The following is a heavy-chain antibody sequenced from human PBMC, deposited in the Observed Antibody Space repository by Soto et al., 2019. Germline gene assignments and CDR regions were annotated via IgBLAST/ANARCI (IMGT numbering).Heavy chain of an antibody. D-gene: IGHD6-13*01. Sequence: EVQLVESGGGLVQPGGSLRLSCAASGFTLSSYDMHWVRQATGKGLEWVSAIGTAGDTYYPGSVKGRFTISRENAKNSLYLQMNSLRAEDTAVYYCARGLAGTGRSLFDYWGQGTLVTVSS. CDR1: GFTLSSYD. V-gene: IGHV3-13*01. CDR3: ARGLAGTGRSLFDY. J-gene: IGHJ4*02. CDR2: IGTAGDT.